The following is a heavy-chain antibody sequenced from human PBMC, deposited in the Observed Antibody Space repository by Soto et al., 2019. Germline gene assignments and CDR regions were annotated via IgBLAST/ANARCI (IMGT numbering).Heavy chain of an antibody. J-gene: IGHJ6*02. V-gene: IGHV3-23*01. CDR1: GFTFSSYA. CDR2: ISGSGGST. D-gene: IGHD3-3*01. Sequence: GGSLRLSCAASGFTFSSYAMSWVRQAPGKGLEWVSSISGSGGSTYYADSVKGRFTISRDNSKNTLLLQMNSLRGEDTAVYYCAKGVRFLEWSPMDVWGQGTTVTVSS. CDR3: AKGVRFLEWSPMDV.